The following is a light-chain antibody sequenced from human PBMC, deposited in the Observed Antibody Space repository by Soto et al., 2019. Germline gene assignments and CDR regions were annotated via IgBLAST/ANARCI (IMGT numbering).Light chain of an antibody. CDR3: SSYTRSSTLYVV. J-gene: IGLJ2*01. Sequence: QSALTQPASVSGSPGQSITISCTGTSSDVGGYNYVSWYQQQPGKAPKLMIYDVSNRPSGVSNRFSGSKSGNTPSLTISGLQAEDEADYYCSSYTRSSTLYVVFGGGTKLTVL. CDR2: DVS. V-gene: IGLV2-14*01. CDR1: SSDVGGYNY.